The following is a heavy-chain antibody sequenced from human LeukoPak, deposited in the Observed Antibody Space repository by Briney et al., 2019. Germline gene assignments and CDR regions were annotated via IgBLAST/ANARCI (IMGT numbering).Heavy chain of an antibody. J-gene: IGHJ4*02. CDR1: GLRFSDYY. CDR2: ISTGGGTI. D-gene: IGHD3-3*01. V-gene: IGHV3-11*01. Sequence: GGSLTLSCAASGLRFSDYYMTWIRQVPGQGLEWVSYISTGGGTIYYADSVKGRFSMSRDNAKNSLYLEMNSLRADDTAVYYCARGKSEFDYWGQGVLVTVSS. CDR3: ARGKSEFDY.